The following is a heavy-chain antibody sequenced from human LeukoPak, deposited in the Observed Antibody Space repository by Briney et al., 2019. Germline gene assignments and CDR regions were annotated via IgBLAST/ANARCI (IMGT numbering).Heavy chain of an antibody. CDR3: AKYFGWLRVLNWFDP. D-gene: IGHD5-12*01. Sequence: GGSLRLSCAASGFTFSSYGMHWVRQAPGKGLEWVAVISYDGSNKYYADSVKGRFTISRDNSKNTLYLQMNSQRAEDTAVYYCAKYFGWLRVLNWFDPWGQGTLVTVSS. V-gene: IGHV3-30*18. CDR1: GFTFSSYG. J-gene: IGHJ5*02. CDR2: ISYDGSNK.